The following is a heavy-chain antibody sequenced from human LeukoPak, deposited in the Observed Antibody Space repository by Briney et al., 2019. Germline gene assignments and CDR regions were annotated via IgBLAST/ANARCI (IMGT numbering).Heavy chain of an antibody. J-gene: IGHJ4*02. CDR3: ARGQLVRVTGYYFDY. CDR2: IRYSGST. D-gene: IGHD5-24*01. CDR1: GGSISSYY. V-gene: IGHV4-59*01. Sequence: SETLSLTCSVSGGSISSYYWSWIRQPPGKGLEWIGYIRYSGSTNYNPSLKSRVTISVDTSKNHFSLKLSSVTAADTAVYYCARGQLVRVTGYYFDYWGQGTLVTVSS.